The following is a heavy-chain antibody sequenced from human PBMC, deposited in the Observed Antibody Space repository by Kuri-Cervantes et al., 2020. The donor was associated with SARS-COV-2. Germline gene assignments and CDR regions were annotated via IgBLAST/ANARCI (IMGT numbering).Heavy chain of an antibody. D-gene: IGHD3-3*01. J-gene: IGHJ4*02. V-gene: IGHV3-30-3*01. CDR1: GFTFSSYA. CDR2: ISYEGSNK. Sequence: GESLKISCAASGFTFSSYAMHWVRQAPGKGLEWVAVISYEGSNKYYADSVKGRFTISRDNSKNTLYLQMNSLRAEDTAVYYCARGANYDFWSGQNYFDYWGQGTLVTVSS. CDR3: ARGANYDFWSGQNYFDY.